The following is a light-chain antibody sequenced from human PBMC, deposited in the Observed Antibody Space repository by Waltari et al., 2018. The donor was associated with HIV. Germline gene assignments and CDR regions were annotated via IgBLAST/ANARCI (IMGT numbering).Light chain of an antibody. CDR3: QSSDSSGAYWV. J-gene: IGLJ3*02. V-gene: IGLV3-25*03. CDR1: TLPRQY. CDR2: KDN. Sequence: SFQLTQQPSVSVSPGQTARITCSGETLPRQYVFWYQQRPGQAPVLVIYKDNERPSGIPERFSGSTSGTTVALTISGVQPEDEADYYCQSSDSSGAYWVFGGGTKLTVL.